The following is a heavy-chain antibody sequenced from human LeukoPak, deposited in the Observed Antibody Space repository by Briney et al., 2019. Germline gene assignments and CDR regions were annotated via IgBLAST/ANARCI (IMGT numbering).Heavy chain of an antibody. Sequence: ASVKVSCKASGYTFTSYGISWVRQATGQGLEWMGWMNPNSGNTGYAQKFQGRVTMTRNTSISTAYMELSSLRSEDTAVYYCARGGEYYYDSSGPFDYWGQGTLVTVSS. CDR2: MNPNSGNT. CDR3: ARGGEYYYDSSGPFDY. V-gene: IGHV1-8*02. J-gene: IGHJ4*02. D-gene: IGHD3-22*01. CDR1: GYTFTSYG.